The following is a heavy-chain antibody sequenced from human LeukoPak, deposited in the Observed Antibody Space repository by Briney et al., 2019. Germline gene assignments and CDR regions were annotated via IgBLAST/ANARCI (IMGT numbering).Heavy chain of an antibody. Sequence: SETLSLTCTVSGGSISSGGYYWSWIRQHPGKGLEWIGYIYYSGSTYYNPSLKSRVTISVDTSKNQFSLKLSAVTAADTAVYYCARGSPQLYYYYGMDVWGQGTTVIVSS. V-gene: IGHV4-31*03. D-gene: IGHD1-1*01. CDR3: ARGSPQLYYYYGMDV. CDR1: GGSISSGGYY. J-gene: IGHJ6*02. CDR2: IYYSGST.